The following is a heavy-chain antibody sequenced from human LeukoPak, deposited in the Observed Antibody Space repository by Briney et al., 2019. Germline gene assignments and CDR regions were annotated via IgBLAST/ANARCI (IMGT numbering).Heavy chain of an antibody. D-gene: IGHD3-16*01. CDR1: GFTFSGSA. V-gene: IGHV3-73*01. J-gene: IGHJ5*02. CDR2: IRSKANSYAT. Sequence: GGSLRLSCAASGFTFSGSAMHWVRQASGKGPEWVGRIRSKANSYATAYAASVKGRFTISRDDSKNTAYLQMNSLKTEDTAVYYCTRLPNYGDNWFDPWGQGTLVTVSS. CDR3: TRLPNYGDNWFDP.